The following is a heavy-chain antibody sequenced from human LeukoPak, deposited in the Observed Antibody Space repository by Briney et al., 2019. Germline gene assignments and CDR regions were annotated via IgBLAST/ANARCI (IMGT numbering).Heavy chain of an antibody. CDR2: ISQDGSET. CDR1: GFTFNSFF. CDR3: VRDLGHSRHYFEY. Sequence: GGSLRLSCAASGFTFNSFFLNWVRLTPGRELEWLASISQDGSETFYMDSVRGRFTISRDNTKNSLYLQMDSLRAEDTAVYFCVRDLGHSRHYFEYWGQGALVTVSS. V-gene: IGHV3-7*01. D-gene: IGHD7-27*01. J-gene: IGHJ4*02.